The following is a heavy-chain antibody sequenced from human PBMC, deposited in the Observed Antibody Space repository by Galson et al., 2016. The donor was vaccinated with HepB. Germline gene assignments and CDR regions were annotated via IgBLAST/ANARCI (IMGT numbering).Heavy chain of an antibody. J-gene: IGHJ6*02. CDR1: GYTFFAYH. Sequence: SVKVSCKASGYTFFAYHMHWVRQAPGQGLEWMGLINPSDGSTTYAQRFQGRVTMTRDTSTTTDYMGVSRLRSDDTAVDYCARLLQGANKSGSYYDYAVDVWGQGTTVTVSS. CDR2: INPSDGST. D-gene: IGHD3-22*01. V-gene: IGHV1-46*01. CDR3: ARLLQGANKSGSYYDYAVDV.